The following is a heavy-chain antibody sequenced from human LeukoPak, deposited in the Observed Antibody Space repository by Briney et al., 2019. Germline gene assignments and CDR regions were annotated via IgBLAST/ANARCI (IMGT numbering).Heavy chain of an antibody. Sequence: SVKVSCKASGGTFSSYAISWVRQAPGQGLEWMGGIIPIFGTANYAQKFQGRVTITADESTNTAYMELSSLRSEDTAVYYCASSGTVAETFDYWGQGTLVTVSS. CDR2: IIPIFGTA. V-gene: IGHV1-69*01. J-gene: IGHJ4*02. D-gene: IGHD4-23*01. CDR1: GGTFSSYA. CDR3: ASSGTVAETFDY.